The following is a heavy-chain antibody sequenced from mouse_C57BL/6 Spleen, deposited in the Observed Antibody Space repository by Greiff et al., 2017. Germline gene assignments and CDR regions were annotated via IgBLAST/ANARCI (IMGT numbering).Heavy chain of an antibody. D-gene: IGHD4-1*01. CDR3: ARDRGFNWDEDYYYAMDY. J-gene: IGHJ4*01. CDR1: GFTFSDYY. V-gene: IGHV5-16*01. CDR2: INYDGSST. Sequence: EVKLMESEGGLVQPGSSMKFSCTASGFTFSDYYMAWVRQVPEKGLEWVANINYDGSSTYYLDSLKSRFIISRDNAKNILYLQMSSLKSEDTATYYCARDRGFNWDEDYYYAMDYWGQGTSVTVSS.